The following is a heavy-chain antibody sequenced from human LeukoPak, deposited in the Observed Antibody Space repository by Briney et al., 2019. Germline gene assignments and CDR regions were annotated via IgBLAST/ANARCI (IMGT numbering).Heavy chain of an antibody. D-gene: IGHD4/OR15-4a*01. CDR3: ARDPSGAINWFDP. Sequence: ASVKVSCKTSGYTFTDYYMHWVRQAPGQGLEWMGRINPSSGGTNYAQKFQGRVTMTRDTSISTAYMVLSRLRSDDTAVYYCARDPSGAINWFDPWGQGTLVTVSS. J-gene: IGHJ5*02. V-gene: IGHV1-2*06. CDR2: INPSSGGT. CDR1: GYTFTDYY.